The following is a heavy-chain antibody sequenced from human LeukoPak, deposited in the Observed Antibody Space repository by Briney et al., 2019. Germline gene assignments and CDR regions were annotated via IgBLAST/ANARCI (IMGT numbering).Heavy chain of an antibody. D-gene: IGHD3-22*01. CDR1: GFTFSSYS. Sequence: GGSLRLSCAASGFTFSSYSMNWVRQAPGKGLEWVSSISSSSSYIYYADSVKGRFSISRDNAKNSLYLQMNSLRAEDTAVYYCARDLVIYDSSGYYYFDYWGQGTLVTVSS. J-gene: IGHJ4*02. CDR2: ISSSSSYI. V-gene: IGHV3-21*01. CDR3: ARDLVIYDSSGYYYFDY.